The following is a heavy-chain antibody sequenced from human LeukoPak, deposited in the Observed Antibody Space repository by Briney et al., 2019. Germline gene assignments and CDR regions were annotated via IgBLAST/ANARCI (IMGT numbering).Heavy chain of an antibody. J-gene: IGHJ6*02. CDR3: ARAMVRGVITPYYYYYGMDV. V-gene: IGHV3-11*05. CDR1: GFIFTNAY. Sequence: GGSLRLSCAASGFIFTNAYMTWVRQAPGKGLEWVSYISSSSSYTNYADSVKGRFTISRDNAKNSLYLQMNSLRAEDTAVYYCARAMVRGVITPYYYYYGMDVWGQGTTVTVSS. CDR2: ISSSSSYT. D-gene: IGHD3-10*01.